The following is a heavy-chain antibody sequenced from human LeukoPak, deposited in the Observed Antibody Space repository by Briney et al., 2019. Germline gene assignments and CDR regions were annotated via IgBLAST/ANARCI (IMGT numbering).Heavy chain of an antibody. D-gene: IGHD3-10*01. J-gene: IGHJ5*02. Sequence: SETLSLTCAVYGGSFSGYYWSWIRQPPGKGREWIGEINHSGSTNYNPSLKSRVTISVDTSKNQFSLKLSSVTAADTAVYYCARGSMVRGVIIRRRYNWFDPWGQGTLVTVSS. CDR3: ARGSMVRGVIIRRRYNWFDP. V-gene: IGHV4-34*01. CDR1: GGSFSGYY. CDR2: INHSGST.